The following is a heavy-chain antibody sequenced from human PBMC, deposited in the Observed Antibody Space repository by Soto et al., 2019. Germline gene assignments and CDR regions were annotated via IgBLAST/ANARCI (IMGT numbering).Heavy chain of an antibody. Sequence: GGSLRLSCAASGFTVSSNYMSWVRQAPGKGLEWVSVIYSGDNTYYADSVKGRFTISRDNSKNTLYLQMNSLRAEDTAVYYCARDTVAKTLDYWGQGTLVTVSS. V-gene: IGHV3-66*01. CDR1: GFTVSSNY. J-gene: IGHJ4*02. CDR3: ARDTVAKTLDY. CDR2: IYSGDNT. D-gene: IGHD5-12*01.